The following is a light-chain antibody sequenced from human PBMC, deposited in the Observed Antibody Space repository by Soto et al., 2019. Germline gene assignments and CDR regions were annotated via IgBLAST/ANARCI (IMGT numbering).Light chain of an antibody. Sequence: EILMTQSPVTRSVSPGERATLSCRAGQSVRSSLAWYQQKPAQAPLLLIYGASSRATGIPARFSGMGSGTEFNLTLRSLQSEDFAVYYCQQYTNWPGTSGQGTKLDI. CDR2: GAS. J-gene: IGKJ1*01. CDR1: QSVRSS. V-gene: IGKV3-15*01. CDR3: QQYTNWPGT.